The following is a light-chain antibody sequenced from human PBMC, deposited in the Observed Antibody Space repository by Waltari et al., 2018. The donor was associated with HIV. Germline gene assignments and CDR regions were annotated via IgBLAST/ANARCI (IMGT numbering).Light chain of an antibody. CDR1: RSHPGKNY. Sequence: QSVLTQPPSVSAAPGQKVTISCSGSRSHPGKNYVTWYQQLPGTAPKLLIYDNNQRPSGIPDRYSGSKSGTSATLGITGLQTGDEADYYCGTWDSSLSARVFGGGTKVTVL. CDR3: GTWDSSLSARV. CDR2: DNN. J-gene: IGLJ3*02. V-gene: IGLV1-51*01.